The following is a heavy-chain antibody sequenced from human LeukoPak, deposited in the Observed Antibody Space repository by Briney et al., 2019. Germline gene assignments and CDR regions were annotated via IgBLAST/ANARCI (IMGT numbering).Heavy chain of an antibody. J-gene: IGHJ6*03. CDR3: AKDRHGDYVTYYMDV. CDR1: GFTFSSYA. Sequence: GGSLRLSCAASGFTFSSYAMSWVRQAPGKGLEWVSAIDGSGGSTYYADSVKGRFTISRDNSKNTLYLQMNSLRAEDTAVYYCAKDRHGDYVTYYMDVWGKGTTVTASS. CDR2: IDGSGGST. D-gene: IGHD4-17*01. V-gene: IGHV3-23*01.